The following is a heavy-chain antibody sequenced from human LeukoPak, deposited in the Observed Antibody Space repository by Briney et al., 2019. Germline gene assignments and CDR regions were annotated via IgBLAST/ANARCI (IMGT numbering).Heavy chain of an antibody. J-gene: IGHJ4*02. CDR3: TTNAAVGTWEIFDY. CDR2: IKSKANGGTT. V-gene: IGHV3-15*01. Sequence: PGGSLRLSCAASGFAFTKAWMTWVRQAPGKGLEWVGRIKSKANGGTTDYAAPVKGRFTISRDDSKNMLYLQMNSLITGDTAVYYRTTNAAVGTWEIFDYWGQGTLVTVSS. CDR1: GFAFTKAW. D-gene: IGHD6-13*01.